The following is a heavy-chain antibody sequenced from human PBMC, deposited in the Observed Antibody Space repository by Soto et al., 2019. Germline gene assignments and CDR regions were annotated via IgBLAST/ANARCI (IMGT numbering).Heavy chain of an antibody. CDR1: GFTFNSYG. D-gene: IGHD1-26*01. CDR2: IAYDGSNK. J-gene: IGHJ4*01. Sequence: PGGSLRLSCAASGFTFNSYGMHWVRQAPGKGLDWVAAIAYDGSNKYYADSVKGRFTISRDNSKNTLYVQMNSLRAEDTAVYYCAKDLYSGTSHPDYWGHRTLVTVSS. CDR3: AKDLYSGTSHPDY. V-gene: IGHV3-30*18.